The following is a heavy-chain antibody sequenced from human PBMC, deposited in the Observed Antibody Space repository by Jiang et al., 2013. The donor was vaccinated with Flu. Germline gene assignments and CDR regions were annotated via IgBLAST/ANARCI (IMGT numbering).Heavy chain of an antibody. CDR2: IYHSGHT. D-gene: IGHD2-8*01. CDR3: ARLNIEYCSRGVCSWFDP. CDR1: GGSITTGDYS. J-gene: IGHJ5*02. Sequence: QTLSLTCAVSGGSITTGDYSWTWIRQPPGKDLQWLAYIYHSGHTYYNPSLSSRVSTSVDKAKNEFSLRLSSVTAADTAVYYCARLNIEYCSRGVCSWFDPWGQGTLVIVSS. V-gene: IGHV4-30-2*01.